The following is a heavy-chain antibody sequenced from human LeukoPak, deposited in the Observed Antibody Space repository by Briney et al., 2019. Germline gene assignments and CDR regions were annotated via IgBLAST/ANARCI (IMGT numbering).Heavy chain of an antibody. CDR2: IYASGEI. CDR1: GASIIDDY. CDR3: AKGRHGEGLDV. V-gene: IGHV4-4*07. J-gene: IGHJ6*02. Sequence: SETLSLTCTVSGASIIDDYWSWIRQPAGKPLEWVGRIYASGEINYNPSFKSRVTLSVDTSKNHFSLRLAFVTAADTAAYYCAKGRHGEGLDVWGQGTTVTVSS. D-gene: IGHD5-24*01.